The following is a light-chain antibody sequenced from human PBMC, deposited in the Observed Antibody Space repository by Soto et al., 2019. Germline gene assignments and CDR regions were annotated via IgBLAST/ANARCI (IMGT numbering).Light chain of an antibody. V-gene: IGLV1-40*01. CDR3: QSYDTSLRAWV. CDR2: GNS. J-gene: IGLJ3*02. CDR1: SSNIGAGYD. Sequence: QSVLTQPPSVSGAPGQRVTISCTGGSSNIGAGYDVHWYRQFPGKAPKLLVYGNSNRPSGISDRFSASKSGSSASLAITGLQAEDEADYYCQSYDTSLRAWVFGGGTKVTVL.